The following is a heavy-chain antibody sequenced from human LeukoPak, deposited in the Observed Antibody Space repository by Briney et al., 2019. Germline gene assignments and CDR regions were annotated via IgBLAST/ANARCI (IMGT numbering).Heavy chain of an antibody. CDR3: ARDPASSGWPFFDY. Sequence: ASVKVSCKASGGTFSSYAISWVRQAPGQGLEWMGRIIPIFGTANYAQKFQGRVTITADKSTSTAYMELSSLRSEDTAVYYCARDPASSGWPFFDYWGQGTLVTVSS. D-gene: IGHD6-19*01. CDR1: GGTFSSYA. J-gene: IGHJ4*02. CDR2: IIPIFGTA. V-gene: IGHV1-69*06.